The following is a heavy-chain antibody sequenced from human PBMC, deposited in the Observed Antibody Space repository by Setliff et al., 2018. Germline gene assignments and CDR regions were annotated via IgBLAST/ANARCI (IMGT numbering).Heavy chain of an antibody. D-gene: IGHD3-3*01. CDR3: ASDGQGNYNFWSGSYYYYGMDV. J-gene: IGHJ6*02. CDR2: INAGNGNT. V-gene: IGHV1-3*01. Sequence: ASVKVSCKASGYTFTSYAMHWVRQAPGQRLEWMGWINAGNGNTNYAQKLQGRVTMTTDTSTSTAYMELRSLRSDDTAVYYCASDGQGNYNFWSGSYYYYGMDVWGQGTTVTSP. CDR1: GYTFTSYA.